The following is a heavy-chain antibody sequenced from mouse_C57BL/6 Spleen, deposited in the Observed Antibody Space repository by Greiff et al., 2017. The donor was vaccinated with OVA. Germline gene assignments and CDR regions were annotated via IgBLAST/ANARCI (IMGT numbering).Heavy chain of an antibody. CDR2: IDPSDSYT. D-gene: IGHD2-14*01. Sequence: QVHVKQPGAELVKPGASVKLSCKASGYTFTSYWMPWVKQRPGQGLEWTGEIDPSDSYTNYNQKFKGKATLTVDTSSSTAYMQLSSLTSEDSAVYYCAVRYTYWGQGTLVTVSA. J-gene: IGHJ3*01. V-gene: IGHV1-50*01. CDR3: AVRYTY. CDR1: GYTFTSYW.